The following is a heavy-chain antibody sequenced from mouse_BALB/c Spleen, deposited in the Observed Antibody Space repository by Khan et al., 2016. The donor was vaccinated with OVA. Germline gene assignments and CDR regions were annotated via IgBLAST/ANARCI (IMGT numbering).Heavy chain of an antibody. CDR2: IYPTYVDT. CDR3: ARSDSGTVFDY. D-gene: IGHD4-1*01. J-gene: IGHJ2*01. Sequence: QVQLQQSGPELVKPGASVRISCKASGYTFTSYYIHWVRQRPGQGLEWIGWIYPTYVDTKYNEKFTDKATLTADKSSSAAYMQFSSLTSEDAAVYFCARSDSGTVFDYWGQGTTLTVSS. V-gene: IGHV1S56*01. CDR1: GYTFTSYY.